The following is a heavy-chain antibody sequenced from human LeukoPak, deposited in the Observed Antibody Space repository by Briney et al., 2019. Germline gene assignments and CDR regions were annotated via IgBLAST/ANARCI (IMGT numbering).Heavy chain of an antibody. Sequence: PGGSLRLSCAASGFTFYSYAMSWVRQAPGKGLEWVSYISSSGSTIYYADSVKGRFTISRDNAKNSLYLQMNSLRAEDTAVYYCARDSMITFDYWGQGTLVTVSS. CDR2: ISSSGSTI. D-gene: IGHD3-16*01. CDR1: GFTFYSYA. J-gene: IGHJ4*02. V-gene: IGHV3-48*03. CDR3: ARDSMITFDY.